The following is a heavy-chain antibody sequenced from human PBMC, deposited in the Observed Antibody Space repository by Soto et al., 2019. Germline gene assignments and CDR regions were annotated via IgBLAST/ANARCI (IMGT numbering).Heavy chain of an antibody. CDR3: ARGLGIWGSYRPAPFDY. CDR1: GGSFSGYY. Sequence: SETLSLTCAVYGGSFSGYYWSWIRQPPGKGLEWIGEINHSGSTNYNPSLKSRVTISVDTSKNQFSLKLSSVTAADTAVYYCARGLGIWGSYRPAPFDYWGQGTLVTVSS. CDR2: INHSGST. V-gene: IGHV4-34*01. D-gene: IGHD3-16*02. J-gene: IGHJ4*02.